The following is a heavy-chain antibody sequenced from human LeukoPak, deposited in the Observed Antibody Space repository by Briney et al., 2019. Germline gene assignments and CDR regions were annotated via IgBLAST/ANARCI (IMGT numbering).Heavy chain of an antibody. CDR3: ARGRYCTSGVCYKGGVYFDY. CDR2: INHSGST. J-gene: IGHJ4*02. D-gene: IGHD2-8*01. V-gene: IGHV4-34*01. CDR1: GGSFSGYY. Sequence: SETLSLTCAVYGGSFSGYYWSWIRQPPGKGLEWIGEINHSGSTNYNPSLKSRVTISVDTSKNQFSLKLSSVTAADTAVYYCARGRYCTSGVCYKGGVYFDYWGQGTLVTVSS.